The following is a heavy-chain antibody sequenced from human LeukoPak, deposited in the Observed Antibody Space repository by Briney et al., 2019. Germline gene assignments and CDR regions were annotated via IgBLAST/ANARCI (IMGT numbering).Heavy chain of an antibody. J-gene: IGHJ4*02. V-gene: IGHV3-30*02. CDR3: AKVACSDSSCYFSDY. CDR1: GFTFSNYG. D-gene: IGHD2-15*01. CDR2: IRYDRTDK. Sequence: GGSLRLSCAASGFTFSNYGMHWVRQAPGKGLEWVAFIRYDRTDKHYADSVKGRFIISRDNTKNTLHLQMNSLRPEGTAVYYCAKVACSDSSCYFSDYWGQGTLVTVSS.